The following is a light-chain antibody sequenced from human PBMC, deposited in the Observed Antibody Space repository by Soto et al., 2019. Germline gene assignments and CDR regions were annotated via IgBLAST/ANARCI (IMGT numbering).Light chain of an antibody. CDR2: TAS. V-gene: IGKV1-9*01. CDR3: QQFNSYPYT. CDR1: QGISSS. Sequence: DIQLTQSPSFLSASVGDRVTLTCRASQGISSSLAWYQKKPGKGPKLLIYTASTLQSGVPSRFSGSGSGAEFTLTITSLQPEDFATYYCQQFNSYPYTFGQGTKLDI. J-gene: IGKJ2*01.